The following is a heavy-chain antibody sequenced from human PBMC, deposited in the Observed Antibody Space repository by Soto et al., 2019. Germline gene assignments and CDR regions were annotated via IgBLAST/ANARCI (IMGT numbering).Heavy chain of an antibody. D-gene: IGHD2-15*01. Sequence: PGGSLRLSCEASGFTFNHYAMSWVRQAPGKGLEWVSAISGSGGSTYYADSVKGRFTISRDNSKNTLYLQMNSLRAEDTAVYYCAKVRDRYGGNPLYYFDYWGQGTLVTVSS. CDR2: ISGSGGST. CDR3: AKVRDRYGGNPLYYFDY. V-gene: IGHV3-23*01. J-gene: IGHJ4*02. CDR1: GFTFNHYA.